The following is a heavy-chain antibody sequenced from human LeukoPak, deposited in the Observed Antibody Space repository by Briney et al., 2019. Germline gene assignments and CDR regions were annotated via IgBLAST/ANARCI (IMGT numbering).Heavy chain of an antibody. V-gene: IGHV4-59*01. CDR3: ARVGAVTANFWAMDV. CDR2: TSHRGST. CDR1: GGSFNNYY. D-gene: IGHD2-21*02. J-gene: IGHJ6*02. Sequence: PSETLSLTCTVSGGSFNNYYWTWIRQPPGKGLEWLGYTSHRGSTTYNPSLNSRVTISLDTSKSQFSLRLTSVTAADTAVYYCARVGAVTANFWAMDVWGQGTTVTVSS.